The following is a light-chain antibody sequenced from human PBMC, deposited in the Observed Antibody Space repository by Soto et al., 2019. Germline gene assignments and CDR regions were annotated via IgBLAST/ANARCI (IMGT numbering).Light chain of an antibody. V-gene: IGKV3-20*01. Sequence: EIVLTQSPGTLSLSPGERATLSCRASQSVSSSYLAWYQQKPGQAPRLLIYGASSRATGIPDRFSGSGSGXXXXXXXXXXEPEDFAVYFCQQYGNSPPNTFGQGTKVEIK. CDR2: GAS. J-gene: IGKJ2*01. CDR3: QQYGNSPPNT. CDR1: QSVSSSY.